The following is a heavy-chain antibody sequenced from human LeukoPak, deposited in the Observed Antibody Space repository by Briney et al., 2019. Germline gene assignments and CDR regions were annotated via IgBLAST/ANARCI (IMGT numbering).Heavy chain of an antibody. CDR1: GFTFSNAW. Sequence: SGGSLRLSCAASGFTFSNAWMSWVRQAPGKGLEWVGRIKSKTDGGTPDYAAPVKGRFTISRDDSKNTLYLQMNSLKTEDTAVYYCTGVSRSSWYDYWGQGTLVTVSS. CDR2: IKSKTDGGTP. V-gene: IGHV3-15*01. J-gene: IGHJ4*02. D-gene: IGHD6-13*01. CDR3: TGVSRSSWYDY.